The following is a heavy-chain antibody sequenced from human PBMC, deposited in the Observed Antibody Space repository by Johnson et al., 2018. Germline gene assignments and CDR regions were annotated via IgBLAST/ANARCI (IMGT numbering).Heavy chain of an antibody. V-gene: IGHV3-30*18. CDR3: AKDRPPALDANYYYGVDV. Sequence: QVELVESGGGVVQPGRSLRLSCAASQFTFSSYGMHWVRQAPGKGLEWVAVISFDGVNKDHANSVQGRFTISRDNSKNTLYLQMNSRGAEDTAEYYCAKDRPPALDANYYYGVDVWGQGTTVTFSS. CDR2: ISFDGVNK. J-gene: IGHJ6*02. CDR1: QFTFSSYG. D-gene: IGHD2-8*01.